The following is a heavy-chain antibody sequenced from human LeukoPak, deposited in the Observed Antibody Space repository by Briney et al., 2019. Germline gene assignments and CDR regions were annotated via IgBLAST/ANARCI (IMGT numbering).Heavy chain of an antibody. J-gene: IGHJ3*01. D-gene: IGHD3-3*01. CDR3: ARTRGPVGVGEL. Sequence: PGGSLRLSCAASGFTFSSYSMNWVRQAPGKGLEWVSSISSSSSYIYYADSVKGRFTISRDNAKNSLYLQMNSLRAEDTAVYYCARTRGPVGVGELRGQGTMVTVSS. CDR1: GFTFSSYS. V-gene: IGHV3-21*01. CDR2: ISSSSSYI.